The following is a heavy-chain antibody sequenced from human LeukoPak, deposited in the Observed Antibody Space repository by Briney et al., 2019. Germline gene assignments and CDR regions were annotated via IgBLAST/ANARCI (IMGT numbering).Heavy chain of an antibody. CDR3: VSECCNGGFDY. CDR2: TYYRSKWYI. D-gene: IGHD2-15*01. J-gene: IGHJ4*02. CDR1: GDSVSRNSAA. V-gene: IGHV6-1*01. Sequence: SQTLSLTCAISGDSVSRNSAAWNWLRQSPSRGLEWLGRTYYRSKWYIEYAVSVKSRITINPDTSKNQFSLQLKSVTPDDTAVYYCVSECCNGGFDYWGQGALVTVS.